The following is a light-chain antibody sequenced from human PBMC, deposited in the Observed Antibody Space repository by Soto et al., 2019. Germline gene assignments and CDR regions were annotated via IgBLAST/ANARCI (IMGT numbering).Light chain of an antibody. CDR2: EVS. J-gene: IGLJ1*01. Sequence: QSVLAQPSSVSGSPGQSITISCTGTSTDVGGYNYVSWYQHHPGKGPKLIIYEVSNRPSGVSDRFSGSKSGNKASLIISNLEAEDESDYFCKSYAGSNTYVFGSGTKV. CDR1: STDVGGYNY. V-gene: IGLV2-14*01. CDR3: KSYAGSNTYV.